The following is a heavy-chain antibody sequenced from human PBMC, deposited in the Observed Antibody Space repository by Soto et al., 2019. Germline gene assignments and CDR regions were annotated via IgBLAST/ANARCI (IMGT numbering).Heavy chain of an antibody. J-gene: IGHJ1*01. Sequence: VKCSFKASVYTFSSYVISWWGQAPLQVVEWMGCIRDYNGNTKYAQKLQGRVTMTTDTYTSTAYMELRSMRSDDKAVYYCASLVDDSPGYRQTPRELQTWGQGTMVTVSS. CDR1: VYTFSSYV. V-gene: IGHV1-18*01. CDR2: IRDYNGNT. D-gene: IGHD3-22*01. CDR3: ASLVDDSPGYRQTPRELQT.